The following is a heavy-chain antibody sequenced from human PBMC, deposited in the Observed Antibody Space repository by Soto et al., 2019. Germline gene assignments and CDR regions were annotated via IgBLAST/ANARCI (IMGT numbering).Heavy chain of an antibody. D-gene: IGHD2-15*01. CDR2: ISGSGGST. CDR3: AKDSPVGVPLLRDLHD. V-gene: IGHV3-23*01. Sequence: GSLRLSCAASGFTFSSDAMSWVRQAPGKGLEWVSVISGSGGSTYYADSVKGRFTLSRDNSKNTVYLQMNSLRAEDTAVYYCAKDSPVGVPLLRDLHDWGQGTLVTVSS. J-gene: IGHJ1*01. CDR1: GFTFSSDA.